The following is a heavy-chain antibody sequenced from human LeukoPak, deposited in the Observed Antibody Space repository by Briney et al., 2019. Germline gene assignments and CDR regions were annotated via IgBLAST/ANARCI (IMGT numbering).Heavy chain of an antibody. CDR1: GGTFTIYA. Sequence: SVKVSCKASGGTFTIYAVSWVRQAPGQGLEWMGGIIPIFGTAYYAQKFQGRVTITTDESTSTAYMDLSSLRSDDTAVYYCARGYYDSSGYYYVWDYWGQGTMVTVSS. CDR2: IIPIFGTA. J-gene: IGHJ4*02. CDR3: ARGYYDSSGYYYVWDY. V-gene: IGHV1-69*05. D-gene: IGHD3-22*01.